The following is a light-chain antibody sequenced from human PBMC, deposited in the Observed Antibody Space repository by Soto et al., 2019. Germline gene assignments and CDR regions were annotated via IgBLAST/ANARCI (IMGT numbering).Light chain of an antibody. CDR3: SSYTSSSTVV. J-gene: IGLJ2*01. CDR1: SRDVGGYHY. Sequence: QSALTQPAFVSGSPGQSITISCTGTSRDVGGYHYVSWYQQHPGKAPKLMMYDVSNRPSGVSNRFSGSKSGNTASLTISGLQAEDEADYYCSSYTSSSTVVFGGGTKLTVL. CDR2: DVS. V-gene: IGLV2-14*01.